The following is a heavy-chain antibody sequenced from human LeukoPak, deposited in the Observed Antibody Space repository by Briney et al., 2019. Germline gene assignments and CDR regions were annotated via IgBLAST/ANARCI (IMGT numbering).Heavy chain of an antibody. J-gene: IGHJ5*02. CDR3: ARDRLKQWLVSGFDP. V-gene: IGHV4-39*07. Sequence: SETLSPTCTVSGGSISSSSYYWGWIRQPPGKGLEWIGSIYYSGSTYYNPSLKSRVTISVDTSKNQFSLKLSSVTAADTAVYYCARDRLKQWLVSGFDPWGQGTLVTVSS. CDR1: GGSISSSSYY. CDR2: IYYSGST. D-gene: IGHD6-19*01.